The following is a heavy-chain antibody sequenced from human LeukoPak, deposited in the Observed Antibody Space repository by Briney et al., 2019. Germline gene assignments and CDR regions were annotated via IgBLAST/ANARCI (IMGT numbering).Heavy chain of an antibody. J-gene: IGHJ4*02. CDR3: ARVGGSYSFDS. CDR1: GFILSDHY. CDR2: IRNRANGSTT. V-gene: IGHV3-72*01. D-gene: IGHD1-26*01. Sequence: GGSLRLSCAASGFILSDHYMDWVRQAPGKGLEWVGRIRNRANGSTTEYAASVKGRFTVSRDDSKNSLSLQMNSLKTDDVAVYFCARVGGSYSFDSWGRGTLVTVSS.